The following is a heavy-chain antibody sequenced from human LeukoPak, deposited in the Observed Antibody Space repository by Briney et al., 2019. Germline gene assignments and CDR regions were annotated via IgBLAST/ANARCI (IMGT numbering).Heavy chain of an antibody. CDR1: GFTFSGYW. CDR2: ISGSGGST. CDR3: AKDWGEATGTPPHDS. V-gene: IGHV3-23*01. J-gene: IGHJ5*01. Sequence: GGSLRLSCAASGFTFSGYWMSWVRQAPGKGLEWVAGISGSGGSTYHIDSVKGRLTISRDNSKNTLSLQMDSLRAEDTAIYYCAKDWGEATGTPPHDSWGQGTLVTVSS. D-gene: IGHD6-13*01.